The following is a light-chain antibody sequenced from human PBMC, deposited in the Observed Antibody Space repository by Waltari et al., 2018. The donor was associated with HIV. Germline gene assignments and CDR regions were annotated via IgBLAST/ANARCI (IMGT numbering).Light chain of an antibody. J-gene: IGKJ2*01. CDR1: QIINNW. CDR2: KTS. V-gene: IGKV1-5*03. CDR3: QQYNSHSYA. Sequence: DVQMTQSPSTLSAPVGDQVTITCRASQIINNWLAWYQQKPGKPPKLLIYKTSYLESGVPSRFSGSVSGADFTLIIDGLQPDDFATYYCQQYNSHSYAFGQGTKVDVK.